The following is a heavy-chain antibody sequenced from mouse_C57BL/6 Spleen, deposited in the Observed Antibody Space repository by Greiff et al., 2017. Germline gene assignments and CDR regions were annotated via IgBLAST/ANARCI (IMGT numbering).Heavy chain of an antibody. V-gene: IGHV5-12*01. CDR3: ARRHIYYDSYAMDY. CDR1: GFTFSDYY. J-gene: IGHJ4*01. Sequence: EVQRVESGGGLVQPGGSLKLSCAASGFTFSDYYMYWVRQTPEKRLEWVAYISNGGGSTYYPDTVKGRFTISRDNAKNTLYLQMSRLKSEDTAMYYCARRHIYYDSYAMDYWGQGTSVTVSS. CDR2: ISNGGGST. D-gene: IGHD2-4*01.